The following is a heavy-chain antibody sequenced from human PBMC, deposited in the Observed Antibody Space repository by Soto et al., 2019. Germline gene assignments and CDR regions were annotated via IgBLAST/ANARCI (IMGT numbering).Heavy chain of an antibody. J-gene: IGHJ5*02. Sequence: QVQLQESGPGLVKPSETLSLTCTVSGGSISSYYWSWIRQPPGQGLEWVGYIYYSGSTHYNPSLKRRLTLSVDTSKNQVPLKLSSVVAADAAVYYCARGAAGTGWFGPWGQGTLVTFSS. D-gene: IGHD6-13*01. CDR3: ARGAAGTGWFGP. V-gene: IGHV4-59*01. CDR1: GGSISSYY. CDR2: IYYSGST.